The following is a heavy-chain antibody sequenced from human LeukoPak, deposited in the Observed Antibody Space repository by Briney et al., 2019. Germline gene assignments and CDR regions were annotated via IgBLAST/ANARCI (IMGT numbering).Heavy chain of an antibody. CDR3: ARLDTAMVNWFDP. D-gene: IGHD5-18*01. V-gene: IGHV5-10-1*01. CDR1: GYRFTSYW. J-gene: IGHJ5*02. Sequence: GESLKISCKGSGYRFTSYWISWVRPMPGKGLEWMGRIDPSDSYTNYSPSFQGHVTISADKSISTAYLQWSSLKASDTAMYYCARLDTAMVNWFDPWGQGTLVTVSS. CDR2: IDPSDSYT.